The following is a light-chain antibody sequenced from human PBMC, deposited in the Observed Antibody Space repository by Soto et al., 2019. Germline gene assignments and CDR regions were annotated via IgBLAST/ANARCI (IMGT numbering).Light chain of an antibody. Sequence: DIVLTQSPGTLSLSPGERATLSGRASQSVNSSYLAWYQQKPGQAPRLLIYGASSRASGIPDRFSGTGSGTDFSLTISRLEPEDFAVYYCQQYGSSPPGITFGQGTRLETK. V-gene: IGKV3-20*01. CDR3: QQYGSSPPGIT. CDR1: QSVNSSY. J-gene: IGKJ5*01. CDR2: GAS.